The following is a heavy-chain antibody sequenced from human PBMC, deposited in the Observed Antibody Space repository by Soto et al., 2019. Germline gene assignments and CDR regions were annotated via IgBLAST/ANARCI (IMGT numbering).Heavy chain of an antibody. CDR2: IIPIFGTA. Sequence: QVQLVQSGAEVKKPGSSVKVSCKASGGTFSSYAISWVRQAPGQGLEWMGGIIPIFGTANYAQKFQGSVTITADESTSRAFMELSSLRSEDTAVYYCARDTSGSSGWYGPWAFDPWGQGTLVTVSS. D-gene: IGHD6-19*01. CDR1: GGTFSSYA. J-gene: IGHJ5*02. CDR3: ARDTSGSSGWYGPWAFDP. V-gene: IGHV1-69*01.